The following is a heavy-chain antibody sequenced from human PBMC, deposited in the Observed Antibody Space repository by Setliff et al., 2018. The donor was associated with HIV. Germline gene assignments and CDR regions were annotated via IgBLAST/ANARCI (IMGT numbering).Heavy chain of an antibody. Sequence: SETLSLTCTVSGGSITNSNYYWGWFRQPPGKGLEWIGAIYYTENTHYNPSLKSRVTMSVDTSKNQFSLKLRSVTAAGTAVYFCATLRWLRSKHSDYWGQGILVTVSS. D-gene: IGHD5-12*01. CDR1: GGSITNSNYY. CDR3: ATLRWLRSKHSDY. CDR2: IYYTENT. J-gene: IGHJ4*01. V-gene: IGHV4-39*01.